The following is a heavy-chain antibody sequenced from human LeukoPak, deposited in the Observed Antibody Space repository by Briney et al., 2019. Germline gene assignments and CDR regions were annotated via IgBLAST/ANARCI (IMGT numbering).Heavy chain of an antibody. CDR1: GFTFSSYV. CDR2: ISYDGSNE. Sequence: GGSLRLSCAASGFTFSSYVMHWVRQAPGKGLEWVAIISYDGSNEYYADSVKGRFTISRDNSKNTLYLQMNSLRAEDTAVYYCARDRYRGAFDIWGQGTMVTVSS. J-gene: IGHJ3*02. D-gene: IGHD5-18*01. CDR3: ARDRYRGAFDI. V-gene: IGHV3-30*14.